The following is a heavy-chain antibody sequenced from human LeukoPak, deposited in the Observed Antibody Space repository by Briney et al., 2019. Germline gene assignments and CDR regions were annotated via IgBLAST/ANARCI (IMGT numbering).Heavy chain of an antibody. V-gene: IGHV3-7*03. CDR1: GLTFSSRC. Sequence: GGSLSLSCAASGLTFSSRCMSWVRQAPGKGLEWVGNIQPVGSEQYPVDSVKGRFTISRDNSKNTLYIQMNSLRAEDTAVYYCASLAAAGLTNHKTDCWGQGTLATVSS. D-gene: IGHD6-13*01. J-gene: IGHJ4*02. CDR2: IQPVGSEQ. CDR3: ASLAAAGLTNHKTDC.